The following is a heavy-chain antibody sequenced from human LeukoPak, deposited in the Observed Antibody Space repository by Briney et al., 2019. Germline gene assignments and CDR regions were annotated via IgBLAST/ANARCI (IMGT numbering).Heavy chain of an antibody. V-gene: IGHV3-7*04. Sequence: GRSLRLSCAGSGFTLSSCMSWVRQAPGKGLEWVANINQVGSEKYYVDSVKGRFTISTDNPKNSLYLQMNSLRAEDTSVYYGTRNEYWGQGTLVTVSS. CDR3: TRNEY. J-gene: IGHJ4*02. CDR1: GFTLSSC. CDR2: INQVGSEK.